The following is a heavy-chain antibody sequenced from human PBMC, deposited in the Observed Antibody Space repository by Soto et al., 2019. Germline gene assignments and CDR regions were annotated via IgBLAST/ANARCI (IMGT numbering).Heavy chain of an antibody. Sequence: QVQLQESGPGLVKPSETLSLTCTVSGGSISSYYWSWIRQPPGKGLEWIGYIYYSGSTNYNPSLKSRVTISVDTSKNQISLKLSSVTTADTAVYYCARDQRFGELFLDYWGQGTLVTVSS. V-gene: IGHV4-59*01. J-gene: IGHJ4*02. D-gene: IGHD3-10*01. CDR1: GGSISSYY. CDR2: IYYSGST. CDR3: ARDQRFGELFLDY.